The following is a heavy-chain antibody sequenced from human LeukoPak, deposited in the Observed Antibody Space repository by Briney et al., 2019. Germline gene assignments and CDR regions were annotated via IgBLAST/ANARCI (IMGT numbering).Heavy chain of an antibody. D-gene: IGHD1-26*01. Sequence: SGPTLVNPTQTLTLTCTFSGFSLSTSEVGVGWVRQPPGKALEWLALIFWNDDKRYSPSLKSRPTITKDTSKNQVVLTMTNIDPVDTATYYCAHSWYSGSYGFQHWGQGTLVTVSS. V-gene: IGHV2-5*01. CDR3: AHSWYSGSYGFQH. CDR1: GFSLSTSEVG. J-gene: IGHJ1*01. CDR2: IFWNDDK.